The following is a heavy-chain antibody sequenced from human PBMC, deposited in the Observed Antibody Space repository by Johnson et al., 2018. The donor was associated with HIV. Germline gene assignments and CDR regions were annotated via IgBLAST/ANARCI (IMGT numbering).Heavy chain of an antibody. CDR1: GFTVSSTY. D-gene: IGHD2-2*02. CDR3: AKDGGSFPAAIRLGCAFDI. Sequence: VQLVESGGGLIQPGGSLRLSCAASGFTVSSTYMSWVRQAPGKGLEWVALIYTDGRKYSADSVEDRFTIFSDNSKNTLYRQMNSLRAEDTAVYYCAKDGGSFPAAIRLGCAFDIWGQGTMVTVSS. J-gene: IGHJ3*02. V-gene: IGHV3-53*01. CDR2: IYTDGRK.